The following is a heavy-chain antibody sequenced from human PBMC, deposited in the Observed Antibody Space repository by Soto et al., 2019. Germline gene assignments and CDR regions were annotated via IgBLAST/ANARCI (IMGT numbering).Heavy chain of an antibody. CDR2: TYYRSKWYN. CDR1: WRTVSRNRGA. CDR3: ARDRLARFDY. D-gene: IGHD5-12*01. V-gene: IGHV6-1*01. Sequence: QSCTHTGTISWRTVSRNRGASDYLKQFPSRGREWLGRTYYRSKWYNDYAVSVKSRITINPDTSKNQSSLQLNSVTPEDTDVYYCARDRLARFDYWGQGTLVTVSS. J-gene: IGHJ4*02.